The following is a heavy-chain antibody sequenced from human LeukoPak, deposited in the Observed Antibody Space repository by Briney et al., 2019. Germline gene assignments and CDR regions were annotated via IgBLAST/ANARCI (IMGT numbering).Heavy chain of an antibody. Sequence: SVKVSCKAPGGTFSSYAISWVRQAPGRGLEWMGGIIPIFGTANYAQKFQGRVTITADESTSTAYMELSSLRSEDTAVYYCASSLGDLGYCSGGSCVNYFDYWGQGTLVTVSS. CDR1: GGTFSSYA. CDR3: ASSLGDLGYCSGGSCVNYFDY. D-gene: IGHD2-15*01. V-gene: IGHV1-69*13. CDR2: IIPIFGTA. J-gene: IGHJ4*02.